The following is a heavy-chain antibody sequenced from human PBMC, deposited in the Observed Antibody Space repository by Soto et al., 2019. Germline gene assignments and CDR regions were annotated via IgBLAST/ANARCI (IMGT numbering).Heavy chain of an antibody. CDR2: IVGGSGNT. Sequence: QIQLVQFGPEVRQPGTPVKVSCKASGFTFSSCGIQWVRQARGHRLEWIGWIVGGSGNTNDAQKFQERVTITRHVSTNTAYKELTSLRSDDTAVHYCAADLAPTAPYNWFEPWGQGTLVTVSS. D-gene: IGHD1-1*01. CDR3: AADLAPTAPYNWFEP. J-gene: IGHJ5*02. CDR1: GFTFSSCG. V-gene: IGHV1-58*02.